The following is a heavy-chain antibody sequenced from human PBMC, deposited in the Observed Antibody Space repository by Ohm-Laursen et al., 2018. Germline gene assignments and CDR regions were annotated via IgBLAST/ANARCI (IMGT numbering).Heavy chain of an antibody. CDR2: INPNSGGT. CDR1: GYTFTGYY. V-gene: IGHV1-2*02. CDR3: ARDPDYYDSSGSPLDAFDI. Sequence: SVKVSCKASGYTFTGYYMHWVRQAPGQGLEWMGWINPNSGGTNYAQKFQGRVTMTRDTSISTAYMELSRLRSDDTAVYYCARDPDYYDSSGSPLDAFDIWGQGTMVTVSS. J-gene: IGHJ3*02. D-gene: IGHD3-22*01.